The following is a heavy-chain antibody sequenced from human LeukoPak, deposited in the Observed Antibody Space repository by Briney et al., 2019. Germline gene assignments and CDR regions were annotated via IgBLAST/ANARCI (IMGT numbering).Heavy chain of an antibody. CDR3: AYYYDSSGSAYYYYYYMDV. CDR1: GFTFSSYA. J-gene: IGHJ6*03. Sequence: GGSLRLSCAASGFTFSSYAMSWVRQAPGKGLEWVSAISGSGGSTYYADSVKGRFTISRDNSKNTLYLQMNGLRAEDTAVYYCAYYYDSSGSAYYYYYYMDVWGKGTTATVSS. D-gene: IGHD3-22*01. V-gene: IGHV3-23*01. CDR2: ISGSGGST.